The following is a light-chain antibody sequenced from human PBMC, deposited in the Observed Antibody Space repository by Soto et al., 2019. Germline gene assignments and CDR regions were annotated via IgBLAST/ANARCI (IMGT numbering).Light chain of an antibody. CDR1: QSVLYSSNNKNY. CDR3: QQYRSSPPYT. V-gene: IGKV4-1*01. J-gene: IGKJ2*01. Sequence: DIVMTQSPDSLAVSLGERATINCKSSQSVLYSSNNKNYLAWYQQKPGQPPKLLIYWASTRESGVPDRFSGSGSGTDFTLTISSLQAEDVAVYYYQQYRSSPPYTFGQGTKLEIK. CDR2: WAS.